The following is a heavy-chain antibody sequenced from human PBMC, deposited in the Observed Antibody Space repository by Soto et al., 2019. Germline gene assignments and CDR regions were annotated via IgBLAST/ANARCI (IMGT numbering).Heavy chain of an antibody. CDR3: ARGGGVGVAGSAAFDM. CDR2: INPATGAA. D-gene: IGHD3-3*01. J-gene: IGHJ3*02. CDR1: GYPVTAYY. Sequence: QLHLVQSGAVVKKPGASVTVSCSASGYPVTAYYMHWVRQAPGRGLEWMGGINPATGAAKYTQTFQGGVTMTGGTATSTGFMELGGLTSEDTAVFYCARGGGVGVAGSAAFDMWGQGTLVTVSS. V-gene: IGHV1-2*02.